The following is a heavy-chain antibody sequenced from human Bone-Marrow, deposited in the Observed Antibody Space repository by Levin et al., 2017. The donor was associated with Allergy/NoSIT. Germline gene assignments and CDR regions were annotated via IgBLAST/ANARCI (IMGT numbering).Heavy chain of an antibody. CDR1: GFTFSHNS. Sequence: VASVKVSCAASGFTFSHNSMHWFRQAPGKGLEYLSAISADGGGKYYADSVRDRFTISRDNSKNTVYFEMGRLRAEDMAVYYCAREDFGKFDYWGQGTLVTVSS. CDR3: AREDFGKFDY. J-gene: IGHJ4*02. V-gene: IGHV3-64*02. D-gene: IGHD3-10*01. CDR2: ISADGGGK.